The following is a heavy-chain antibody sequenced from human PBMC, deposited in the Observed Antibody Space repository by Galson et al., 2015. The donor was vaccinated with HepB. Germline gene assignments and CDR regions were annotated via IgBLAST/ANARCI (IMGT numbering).Heavy chain of an antibody. CDR3: ARGRYFDWLLPYYYYYMDV. D-gene: IGHD3-9*01. J-gene: IGHJ6*03. Sequence: SVKVSCKASGGTFSSYAISWVRQAPGQGLEWMGGIIPIFGTANYAQKFQGRVTITADESTSTAYMELSSLRSEDTAVYYCARGRYFDWLLPYYYYYMDVWGKGTTVTVSS. V-gene: IGHV1-69*13. CDR2: IIPIFGTA. CDR1: GGTFSSYA.